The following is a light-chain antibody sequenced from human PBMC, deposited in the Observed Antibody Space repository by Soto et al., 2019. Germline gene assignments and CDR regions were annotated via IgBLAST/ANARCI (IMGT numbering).Light chain of an antibody. CDR2: GAS. V-gene: IGKV3-20*01. J-gene: IGKJ1*01. Sequence: IVMTQSPATLSVSPGERATLSCRASQSLGGSLAWYQQKPGQAPRLLIYGASSRATGIPDRFSGSGSGTDFTLTISRLEPEDFAVYYCQQYGSSPVTFGQGTKVDIK. CDR1: QSLGGS. CDR3: QQYGSSPVT.